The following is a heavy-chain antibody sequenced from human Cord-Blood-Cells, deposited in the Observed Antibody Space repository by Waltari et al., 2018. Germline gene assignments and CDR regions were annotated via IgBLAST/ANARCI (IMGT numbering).Heavy chain of an antibody. J-gene: IGHJ6*02. Sequence: EVQLVASGGGLVKPGASLRLSCAASGFTFSNAWMSWLRQAPGKGLEWVGRIKSKNDGGTTDYAAHVKGRFTISRDDSKNTLYLQMNSLKTEDTAVYYCTTVPVVTTSYYYYYGMDVWGQGTTVTVSS. CDR2: IKSKNDGGTT. CDR1: GFTFSNAW. V-gene: IGHV3-15*01. CDR3: TTVPVVTTSYYYYYGMDV. D-gene: IGHD3-22*01.